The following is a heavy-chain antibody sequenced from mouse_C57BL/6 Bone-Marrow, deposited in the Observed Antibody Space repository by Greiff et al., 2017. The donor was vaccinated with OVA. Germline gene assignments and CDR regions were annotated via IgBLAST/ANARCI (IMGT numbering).Heavy chain of an antibody. J-gene: IGHJ3*01. CDR3: ARNMSYGSSSAWFAY. CDR1: GFSLTSYG. CDR2: IWSGGST. Sequence: QVQLKESGPGLVQPSQSLSITCTVSGFSLTSYGVHWVRQSPGKGLEWLGVIWSGGSTDYNAAFISRLSISQENSKCHVFFKMHSLQAGPTAIYSCARNMSYGSSSAWFAYWGQGTLVTVSA. D-gene: IGHD1-1*01. V-gene: IGHV2-2*01.